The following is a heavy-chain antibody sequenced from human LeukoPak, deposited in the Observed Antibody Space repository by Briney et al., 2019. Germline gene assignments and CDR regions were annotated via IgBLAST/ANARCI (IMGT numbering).Heavy chain of an antibody. CDR1: GFTFSSYE. J-gene: IGHJ4*02. V-gene: IGHV3-48*03. CDR2: ISSSGSII. Sequence: PGGSLRLSCAASGFTFSSYEMNWVRQAPGKGLEWVSYISSSGSIIHYADSVKGRFTISRDNAKNSLYLQMNSLRAEDTAVYYCAREGAVRGYYFDYWGQGTLVTVSS. D-gene: IGHD1-26*01. CDR3: AREGAVRGYYFDY.